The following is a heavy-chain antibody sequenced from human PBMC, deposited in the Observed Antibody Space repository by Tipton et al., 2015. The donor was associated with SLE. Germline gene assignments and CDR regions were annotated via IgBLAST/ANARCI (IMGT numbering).Heavy chain of an antibody. CDR1: GGSISSGSYY. CDR2: IYTSGST. Sequence: TLSLTCTVSGGSISSGSYYWSWIRQPAGKGLEWIGRIYTSGSTNYNPSLESRVTISADTSKNQFSLRLTSVTAADTAVYYCARDQVGMGDFDSWGPGTLVTVSS. CDR3: ARDQVGMGDFDS. J-gene: IGHJ4*02. V-gene: IGHV4-61*02. D-gene: IGHD2-21*01.